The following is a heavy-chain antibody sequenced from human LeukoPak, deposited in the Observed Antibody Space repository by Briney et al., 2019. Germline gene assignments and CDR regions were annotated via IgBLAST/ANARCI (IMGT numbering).Heavy chain of an antibody. D-gene: IGHD3-3*01. CDR3: ARDGAYDFYGFDP. Sequence: SQTLSLTCTVSGGSISSGDYYWSWIRQPPGKGLEWIGYTYYSGSTYYNPSLKSRVTISVDTSKNQFSLKLSSVTAADTAVYYCARDGAYDFYGFDPWGQGTLVTVSS. V-gene: IGHV4-30-4*01. CDR2: TYYSGST. J-gene: IGHJ5*02. CDR1: GGSISSGDYY.